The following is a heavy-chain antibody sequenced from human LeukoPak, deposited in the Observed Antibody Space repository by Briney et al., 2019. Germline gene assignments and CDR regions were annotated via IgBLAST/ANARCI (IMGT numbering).Heavy chain of an antibody. D-gene: IGHD2-2*01. CDR3: ARDRIGCSSTSCYVYYYYGMDV. CDR2: IYTSGST. Sequence: SETLSLTCTVSGGSISSYYWSWIRQPAGKGLEWIGRIYTSGSTNYNPSLKGRVTMSVDTSKNQFSLKLSPVTAADTAVYYCARDRIGCSSTSCYVYYYYGMDVWGQGTTVTVSS. CDR1: GGSISSYY. V-gene: IGHV4-4*07. J-gene: IGHJ6*02.